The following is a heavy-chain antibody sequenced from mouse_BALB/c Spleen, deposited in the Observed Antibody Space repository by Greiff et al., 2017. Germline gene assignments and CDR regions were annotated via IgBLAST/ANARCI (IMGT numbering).Heavy chain of an antibody. CDR2: ISSGSSTI. V-gene: IGHV5-17*02. J-gene: IGHJ4*01. Sequence: EVMLVESGGGLVQPGGSRKLSCAASGFTFSSFGMHWVRQAPEKGLEWVAYISSGSSTIYYADTVKGRFTISRDNPKNTLFLQMTSLRSEDTAMYYCARERGYYYAMDYWGQGTSVTVSS. CDR3: ARERGYYYAMDY. CDR1: GFTFSSFG.